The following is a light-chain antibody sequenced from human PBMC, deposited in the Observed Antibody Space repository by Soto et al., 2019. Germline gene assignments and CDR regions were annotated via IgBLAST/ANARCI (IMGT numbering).Light chain of an antibody. J-gene: IGKJ5*01. Sequence: EIVMTQSPATLSVSPGERATLSCRASQSVSGSYLAWYQQKPGQAPRLLIYGASSRATGIPDRFSGSGSGTDFTLTISSLEPEDFAVYYCQQRSNLITFGQGTRLEIK. V-gene: IGKV3D-20*02. CDR1: QSVSGSY. CDR2: GAS. CDR3: QQRSNLIT.